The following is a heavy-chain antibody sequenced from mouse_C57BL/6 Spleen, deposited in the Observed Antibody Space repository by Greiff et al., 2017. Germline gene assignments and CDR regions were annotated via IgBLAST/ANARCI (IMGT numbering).Heavy chain of an antibody. Sequence: QVQLQQPGAELVKPGASVKMSCKAPGYTFTSYWITWVKQRPGQGLEWIGDIYPGSGSTNYNEKFKSKATLTVDTSSSTAYMQLSSLTSEDSAVYYCARGEFGSSYFAWFAYWGQGTLVTVSA. D-gene: IGHD1-1*01. V-gene: IGHV1-55*01. CDR3: ARGEFGSSYFAWFAY. CDR1: GYTFTSYW. J-gene: IGHJ3*01. CDR2: IYPGSGST.